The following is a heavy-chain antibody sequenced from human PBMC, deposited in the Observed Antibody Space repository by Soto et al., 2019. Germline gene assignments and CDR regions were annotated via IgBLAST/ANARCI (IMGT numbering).Heavy chain of an antibody. V-gene: IGHV4-59*12. CDR3: AIRGGCSSTSCYDY. CDR2: IYYSGTT. CDR1: GGSTRNYF. J-gene: IGHJ4*02. Sequence: SETLSLTCTVSGGSTRNYFWSWIRQPPGKGLEWIGCIYYSGTTNYNSSLKSRVTISLDTSKNQFSLKLRSVTAADTAVYYCAIRGGCSSTSCYDYWGQGTLVTVSS. D-gene: IGHD2-2*01.